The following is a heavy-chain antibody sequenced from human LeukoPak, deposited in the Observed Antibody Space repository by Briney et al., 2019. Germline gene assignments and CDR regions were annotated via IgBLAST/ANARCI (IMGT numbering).Heavy chain of an antibody. D-gene: IGHD5-12*01. CDR2: ISYDGGKK. J-gene: IGHJ4*02. Sequence: GRSLRLSCAASGFTVSTYAMHWVRQAPGKGLEWVAVISYDGGKKYYADSVKGRFTISRDNSKSMLYLQMNSLRPEDTAVFYCARDDSDVRIVATVSREGDYFDYWGQGTLVTVSS. V-gene: IGHV3-30*04. CDR1: GFTVSTYA. CDR3: ARDDSDVRIVATVSREGDYFDY.